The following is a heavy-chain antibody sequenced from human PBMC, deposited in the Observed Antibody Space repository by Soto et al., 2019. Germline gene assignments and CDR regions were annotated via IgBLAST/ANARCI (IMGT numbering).Heavy chain of an antibody. Sequence: EVQLVESGGGLVLPGGSLRLSCAASGLTFSNYEMNWVRQAPGKGLEWVSYIGRGGTTTYYADSLKGRFTISRDNAKNSLDLQMNSLRAEDTAVYYCATRSGGGGAFDFWGQGTMVTVSS. CDR1: GLTFSNYE. V-gene: IGHV3-48*03. J-gene: IGHJ3*01. D-gene: IGHD3-10*01. CDR3: ATRSGGGGAFDF. CDR2: IGRGGTTT.